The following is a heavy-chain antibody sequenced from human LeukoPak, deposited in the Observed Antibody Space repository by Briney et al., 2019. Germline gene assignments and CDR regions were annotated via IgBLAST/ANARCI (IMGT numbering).Heavy chain of an antibody. V-gene: IGHV4-4*02. CDR2: IYHSGST. CDR3: ARVPMSDSSGSSFDY. J-gene: IGHJ4*02. Sequence: SETLSLTCAVSGGSISSNWWSWVRQPPGKGLEWIGEIYHSGSTNCNPSLKSRVTISVDKSKNQFSLKLSSVTAADTAVYYCARVPMSDSSGSSFDYWGQGTLVTVSS. D-gene: IGHD3-22*01. CDR1: GGSISSNW.